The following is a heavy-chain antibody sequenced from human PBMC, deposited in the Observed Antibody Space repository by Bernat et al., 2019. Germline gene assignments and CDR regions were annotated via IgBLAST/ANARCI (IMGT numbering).Heavy chain of an antibody. D-gene: IGHD1-26*01. J-gene: IGHJ4*02. CDR2: IWYDGSNK. V-gene: IGHV3-33*01. CDR1: GFTFSSYG. CDR3: ARDSSGSYAY. Sequence: QVQLVESGGGVVQPGRSLRLSCAASGFTFSSYGMHWVRQAPGKGLEWVAVIWYDGSNKYYADSVKGRFTISRDNSKNTLYLQMDSLRAEDTAVYYCARDSSGSYAYWGQGTLVTVSS.